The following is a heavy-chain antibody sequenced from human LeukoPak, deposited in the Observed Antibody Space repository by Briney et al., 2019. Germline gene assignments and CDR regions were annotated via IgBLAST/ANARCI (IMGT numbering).Heavy chain of an antibody. V-gene: IGHV4-59*01. J-gene: IGHJ5*02. CDR1: GGSISSYY. Sequence: SETLSLTCTVSGGSISSYYWSWIRQPPGKGLEWIEYIYYSGSTNYNPSLKSRVTISVDTSKKQFSLKLSSVTAADTAVYYCARDRFGQNWFDPWGQGTLVTVSS. D-gene: IGHD3-16*01. CDR2: IYYSGST. CDR3: ARDRFGQNWFDP.